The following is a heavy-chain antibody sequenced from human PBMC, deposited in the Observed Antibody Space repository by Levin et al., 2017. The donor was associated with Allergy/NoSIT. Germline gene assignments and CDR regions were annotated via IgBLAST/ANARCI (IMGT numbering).Heavy chain of an antibody. V-gene: IGHV3-9*01. CDR2: ISWNSGDI. Sequence: RSGGSLRLSCAASGFTFDDYAIHWVRQPPGKGLEWVAIISWNSGDIHYADAVKGRFTISRDNAKNSVHLQMNSLRRDDTAMYYCVKGFGATVPSGMDVWGPGTTVVVSS. J-gene: IGHJ6*02. CDR3: VKGFGATVPSGMDV. CDR1: GFTFDDYA. D-gene: IGHD3-10*01.